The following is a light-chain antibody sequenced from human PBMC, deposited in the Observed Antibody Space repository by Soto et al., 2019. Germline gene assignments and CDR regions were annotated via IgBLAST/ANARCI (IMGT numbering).Light chain of an antibody. J-gene: IGKJ1*01. CDR2: KAS. CDR1: QSVSGW. CDR3: QQYNIYLT. Sequence: DIQMTQSPSTLSASVGDRVTITCRASQSVSGWLAWYQQKPGKAPKLLIYKASSLESGVPSRFSGSGSGTEFTLTISRLQPDDFATYYCQQYNIYLTFGQGTKVEIK. V-gene: IGKV1-5*03.